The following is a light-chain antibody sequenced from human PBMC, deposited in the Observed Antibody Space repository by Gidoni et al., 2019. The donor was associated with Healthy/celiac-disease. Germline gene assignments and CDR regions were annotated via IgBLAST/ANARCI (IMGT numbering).Light chain of an antibody. CDR2: KAA. V-gene: IGKV1-5*03. CDR1: QSISSW. J-gene: IGKJ4*01. CDR3: QQYNSYLLT. Sequence: DIPMTQYPSTLSASVGDRVTITCRASQSISSWLAWYQQKTGKAPKLLIDKAARLESGVPSRFSGSGSWTEFTLTSRSLQPDYCASYYCQQYNSYLLTFGGGTKVEIK.